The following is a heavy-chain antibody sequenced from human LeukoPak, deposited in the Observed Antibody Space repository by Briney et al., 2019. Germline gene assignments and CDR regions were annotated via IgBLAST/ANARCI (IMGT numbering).Heavy chain of an antibody. CDR2: MNPNSGNT. CDR3: ATDGGYSGRTFDY. J-gene: IGHJ4*02. CDR1: GYTFTSYD. Sequence: GASVKVSCKASGYTFTSYDINWVRQATGQGLEWMGWMNPNSGNTGYAQKFQGRVTMTEDTSTDTAYMELSSLRSEDTAVYYCATDGGYSGRTFDYWGQGTLVTVSS. V-gene: IGHV1-8*01. D-gene: IGHD5-12*01.